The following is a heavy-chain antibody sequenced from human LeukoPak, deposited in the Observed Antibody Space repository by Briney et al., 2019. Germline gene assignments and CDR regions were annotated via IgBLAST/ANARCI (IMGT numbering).Heavy chain of an antibody. CDR2: IKPSGGST. V-gene: IGHV1-46*01. CDR3: ARTHSGTTLFLDY. J-gene: IGHJ4*02. Sequence: ASVTVSCKASGYTFTSYYMHWLRQAPAQGLAWMGIIKPSGGSTSYAQKFQRRVTMTRDTSTSTVYMELSSLRSEDTAVYYCARTHSGTTLFLDYWGQGTLVTVSS. D-gene: IGHD1-7*01. CDR1: GYTFTSYY.